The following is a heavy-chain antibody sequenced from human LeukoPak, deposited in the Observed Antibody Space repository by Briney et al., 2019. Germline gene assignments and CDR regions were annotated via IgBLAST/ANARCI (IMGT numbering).Heavy chain of an antibody. CDR1: RFMFSNYV. CDR3: AKDRRPYFFEDPSHCLDS. V-gene: IGHV3-23*01. CDR2: ISGSGGST. D-gene: IGHD2-21*01. J-gene: IGHJ4*02. Sequence: GGCRRLSCAASRFMFSNYVLLWVRPAPRKGGEWVSSISGSGGSTFFADSLKGRFTISRDNSKNTLFLQIDSLRAEDTAVYCCAKDRRPYFFEDPSHCLDSWGQGILVTVSS.